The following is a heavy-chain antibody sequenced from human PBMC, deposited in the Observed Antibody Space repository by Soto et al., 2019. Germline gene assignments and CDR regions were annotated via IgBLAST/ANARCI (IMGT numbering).Heavy chain of an antibody. CDR2: INWNGGST. Sequence: AGGSLRLSCAASGFTFDDYTMHWVRQAPGKGLEWVSLINWNGGSTGYADSVKVRFTISRDNAKNSLYLQMNSLRAEDTALYYCARVAWDIVVVPAAPLYYYYGMDVWGQGTTVTVSS. J-gene: IGHJ6*02. CDR1: GFTFDDYT. V-gene: IGHV3-20*04. D-gene: IGHD2-2*01. CDR3: ARVAWDIVVVPAAPLYYYYGMDV.